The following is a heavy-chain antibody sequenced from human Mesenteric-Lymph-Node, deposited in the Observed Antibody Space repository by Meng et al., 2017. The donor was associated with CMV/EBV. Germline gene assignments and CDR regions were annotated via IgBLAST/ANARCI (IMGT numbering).Heavy chain of an antibody. CDR1: GYTFTGYY. Sequence: KASGYTFTGYYMHWVRQAPGQGLEWMGGIIPIFGTANYAQKFQGRVTITADESTSTAYMELSSLRSEDTAVYYCARGRGSGYYFDYWGQGTLVTVSS. V-gene: IGHV1-69*01. D-gene: IGHD3-10*01. J-gene: IGHJ4*02. CDR2: IIPIFGTA. CDR3: ARGRGSGYYFDY.